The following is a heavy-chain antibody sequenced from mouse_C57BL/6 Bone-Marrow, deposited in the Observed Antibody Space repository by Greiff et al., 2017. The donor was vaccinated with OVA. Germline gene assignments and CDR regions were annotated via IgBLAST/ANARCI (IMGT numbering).Heavy chain of an antibody. CDR1: GYTFTSYG. CDR2: IYPRSGNT. V-gene: IGHV1-81*01. CDR3: ASPTMVTTENWFAY. Sequence: QVQLQQSGAELARPGASVKLSCKASGYTFTSYGISWVKQRTGQGLEWIGEIYPRSGNTYYNEKFKGKATLTADKSSSTAYMELRSLTSEDSAVYFCASPTMVTTENWFAYWGQGTLVTVSA. D-gene: IGHD2-9*01. J-gene: IGHJ3*01.